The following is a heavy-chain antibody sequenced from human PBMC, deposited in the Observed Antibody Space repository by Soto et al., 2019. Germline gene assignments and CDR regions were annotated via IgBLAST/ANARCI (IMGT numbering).Heavy chain of an antibody. CDR1: GFTFSSYA. J-gene: IGHJ4*02. CDR3: AKADYSYSWAPGDY. V-gene: IGHV3-30-3*01. CDR2: ISYDGSNK. Sequence: PGGSLRLSCAASGFTFSSYAMHWVRQAPGKGLEWVAVISYDGSNKYYADSVKGRFTISRDNSKNTLYLQINSLRVEDTALYYCAKADYSYSWAPGDYWGQGTLVTVSS. D-gene: IGHD6-13*01.